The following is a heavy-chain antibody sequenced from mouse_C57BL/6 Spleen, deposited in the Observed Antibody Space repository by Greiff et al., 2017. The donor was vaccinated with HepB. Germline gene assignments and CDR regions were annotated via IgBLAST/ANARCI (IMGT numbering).Heavy chain of an antibody. J-gene: IGHJ2*01. CDR1: GFTFTDYY. CDR2: IRNKANGYTT. Sequence: EVKVIESGGGLVQPGGSLSLSCAASGFTFTDYYMSWVRQPPGKALEWLGFIRNKANGYTTEYSASVKGRFTISRDNSQSILYLQMNALRAEDSATYYCARYYGVTTSYYFDYWGQGTTLTVSS. CDR3: ARYYGVTTSYYFDY. D-gene: IGHD2-1*01. V-gene: IGHV7-3*01.